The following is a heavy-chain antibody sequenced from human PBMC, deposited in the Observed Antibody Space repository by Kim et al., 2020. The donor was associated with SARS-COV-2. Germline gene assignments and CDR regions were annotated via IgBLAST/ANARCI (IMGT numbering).Heavy chain of an antibody. CDR3: LAEIGGRSFDH. V-gene: IGHV3-30*04. CDR2: IAHDGSHI. Sequence: GGSLRLSYAASGFTFSAHALHWVRQAPGKGLEWVALIAHDGSHISYPDSVKGRFIISRDNTKSTLYLQMNSLRPEDTAVYYCLAEIGGRSFDHWGQGTLVTVSS. CDR1: GFTFSAHA. J-gene: IGHJ4*02. D-gene: IGHD2-15*01.